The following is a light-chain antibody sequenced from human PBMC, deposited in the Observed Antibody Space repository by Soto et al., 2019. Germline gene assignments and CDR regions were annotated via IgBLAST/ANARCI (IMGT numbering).Light chain of an antibody. CDR1: QSVSGC. J-gene: IGKJ2*01. Sequence: DIQMTQSPSTLSASVGDRVTITCRASQSVSGCSAWYQQKPGKAPKLLSYKASSLESGVPSRFSGSGFGTEFALTISSLQPDDFATYYCQQYNTSFRTFGQGNKLEIK. CDR3: QQYNTSFRT. V-gene: IGKV1-5*03. CDR2: KAS.